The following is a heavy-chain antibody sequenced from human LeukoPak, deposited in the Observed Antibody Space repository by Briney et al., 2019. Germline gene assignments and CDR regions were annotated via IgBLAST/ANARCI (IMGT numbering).Heavy chain of an antibody. Sequence: SETLSLTCTVSGGSISSYYWSWIRQPPGKGLEWIGYFHYTGSTNYNPSLKGRVTISIDTSKNQFSLKLSSVTAADTAVYYCARTEESGYSYRYFGYYYYMDVWGKGTTVTVSS. CDR1: GGSISSYY. CDR3: ARTEESGYSYRYFGYYYYMDV. CDR2: FHYTGST. V-gene: IGHV4-59*01. D-gene: IGHD5-18*01. J-gene: IGHJ6*03.